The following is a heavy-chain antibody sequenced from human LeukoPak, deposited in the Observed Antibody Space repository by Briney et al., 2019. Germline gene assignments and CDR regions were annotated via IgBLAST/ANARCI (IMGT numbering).Heavy chain of an antibody. CDR2: IYSGGST. V-gene: IGHV3-66*02. Sequence: GGSLTLPCAASGFTVSSNYMSWVRQAPGKGLEWVSVIYSGGSTYYADSVKGRFTISRDHSKNTLYLQMNSMRGEETAVYYCAIDAGGLHNWNLGWFDPWGQGTLVTVSS. D-gene: IGHD1-1*01. CDR3: AIDAGGLHNWNLGWFDP. CDR1: GFTVSSNY. J-gene: IGHJ5*02.